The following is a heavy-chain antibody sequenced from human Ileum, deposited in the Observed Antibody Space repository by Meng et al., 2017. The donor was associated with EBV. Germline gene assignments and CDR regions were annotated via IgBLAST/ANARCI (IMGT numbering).Heavy chain of an antibody. V-gene: IGHV4-30-4*01. CDR3: TRDTDLYYYDNSGFDF. CDR1: GGSDGGGSLD. J-gene: IGHJ4*02. Sequence: EWGPRLGKRSQFLSRSLVVFGGSDGGGSLDWWWSLRTPGEGLEWIRYIYNCSSTYYNPALKSRVSLSIDTARGQFSLRLSSVTAADTAVYYCTRDTDLYYYDNSGFDFWGQGTLVTVSS. D-gene: IGHD3-22*01. CDR2: IYNCSST.